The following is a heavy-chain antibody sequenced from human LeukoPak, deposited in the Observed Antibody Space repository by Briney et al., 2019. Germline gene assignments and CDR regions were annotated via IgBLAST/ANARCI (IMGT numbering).Heavy chain of an antibody. J-gene: IGHJ4*02. CDR2: ISSSSTSI. D-gene: IGHD2-21*01. CDR1: GFLFSDFIDHT. CDR3: AREFSVVGNFDY. Sequence: GGSLRLSCADSGFLFSDFIDHTMVWVRQAPGKGLEWVSYISSSSTSISYADSVRGRFSISRDNAQRSLYLHMNSLRDEDAAVYYCAREFSVVGNFDYWGQGTLVIVSS. V-gene: IGHV3-21*01.